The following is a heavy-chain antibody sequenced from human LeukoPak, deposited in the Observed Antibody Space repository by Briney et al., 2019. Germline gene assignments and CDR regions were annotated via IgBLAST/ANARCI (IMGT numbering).Heavy chain of an antibody. J-gene: IGHJ5*02. CDR1: GFTFSSYS. Sequence: GGSLRLSCAASGFTFSSYSMNWVRQAPGKGLEWVSSISSSSSYIYYADSVKGRFTISRDNAKNPLYLQMNSLRAEDTAVYYCGTLEWLLEDWFDPWGQGTLVTVSS. D-gene: IGHD3-3*01. CDR2: ISSSSSYI. V-gene: IGHV3-21*01. CDR3: GTLEWLLEDWFDP.